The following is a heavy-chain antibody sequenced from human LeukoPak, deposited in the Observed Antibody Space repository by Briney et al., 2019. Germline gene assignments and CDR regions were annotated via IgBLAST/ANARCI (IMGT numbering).Heavy chain of an antibody. Sequence: SETLSLTCTVSGGSISSYYWGWIRQPPGKGLEWIGSIYYSGSTYYNPSLKSRVTISVDTSKNQFSLKLSSVTAADTAVYYCARDRTPYGYSGYVPLGYYGMDVWGQGTTVTVSS. CDR3: ARDRTPYGYSGYVPLGYYGMDV. CDR1: GGSISSYY. CDR2: IYYSGST. J-gene: IGHJ6*02. D-gene: IGHD5-12*01. V-gene: IGHV4-39*07.